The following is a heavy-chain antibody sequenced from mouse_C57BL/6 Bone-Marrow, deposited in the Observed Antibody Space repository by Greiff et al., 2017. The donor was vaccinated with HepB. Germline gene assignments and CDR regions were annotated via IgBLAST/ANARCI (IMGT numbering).Heavy chain of an antibody. J-gene: IGHJ2*01. D-gene: IGHD1-1*01. Sequence: VQLQQPGAELVRPGPSVKLSCKASGYTFTSYWMHWVKQRPGQGLEWIGVIDPSDSYTNYNHKFKGKATLTVDTSSSTAYMQLSSLTSEDSAVYYCARNYYGSSYNFDYWGQGTTLTVSS. CDR1: GYTFTSYW. CDR3: ARNYYGSSYNFDY. CDR2: IDPSDSYT. V-gene: IGHV1-59*01.